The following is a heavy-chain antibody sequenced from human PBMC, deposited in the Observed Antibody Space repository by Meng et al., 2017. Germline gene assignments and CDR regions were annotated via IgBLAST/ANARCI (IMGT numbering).Heavy chain of an antibody. CDR1: GGSVSSGSYY. CDR2: IYYSGST. CDR3: ARDCSGGSCYSIGV. J-gene: IGHJ4*02. Sequence: LPGAGPGPGGASGPLSLTCTVSGGSVSSGSYYWRWIRQPPGKGLEWIGYIYYSGSTNYNPSLKSRVTISVDTSKNQFSLKLSSVTAADTAVYYCARDCSGGSCYSIGVWGQGTLVTVSS. D-gene: IGHD2-15*01. V-gene: IGHV4-61*01.